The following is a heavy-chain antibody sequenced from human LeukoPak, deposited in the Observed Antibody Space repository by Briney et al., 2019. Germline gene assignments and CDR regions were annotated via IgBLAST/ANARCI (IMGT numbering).Heavy chain of an antibody. CDR2: IYYSGST. CDR3: ARQPGFRSSWPLLFDY. V-gene: IGHV4-39*01. Sequence: SETLSLTCTVSGGSISSSSDYWGWIRQPPGKGLEWIGSIYYSGSTYYNPSLKSRVTISVDTSKNHFSLKLCSVTASDTAVYYCARQPGFRSSWPLLFDYWGQGTLVTVSS. D-gene: IGHD6-13*01. J-gene: IGHJ4*02. CDR1: GGSISSSSDY.